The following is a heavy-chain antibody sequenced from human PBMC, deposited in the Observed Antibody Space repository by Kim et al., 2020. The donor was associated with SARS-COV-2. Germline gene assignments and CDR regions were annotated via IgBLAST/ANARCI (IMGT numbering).Heavy chain of an antibody. J-gene: IGHJ5*02. CDR2: ISGSGGST. V-gene: IGHV3-23*01. CDR1: GFTFSSYA. Sequence: GGSLRLSCAASGFTFSSYAMSWVRQAPGKGLEWVSAISGSGGSTYYADSVKGRFTISRDNSKNTLYLQMNSLRAEDTAVYYCAKVPNSGYYPYNWFDPWGQGTLVTVSS. CDR3: AKVPNSGYYPYNWFDP. D-gene: IGHD3-22*01.